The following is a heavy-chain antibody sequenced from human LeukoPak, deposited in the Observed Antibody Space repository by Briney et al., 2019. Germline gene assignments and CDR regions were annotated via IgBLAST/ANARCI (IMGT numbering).Heavy chain of an antibody. CDR1: GGSFSGYY. Sequence: SDTLSLTCAVFGGSFSGYYWREIRQPPGKGVAWIGEINHSESTNNTPSHKSRVTISVDTSKNQFSLKLSSVTASDTAVYYCAGRSHILTGYYLDYWGQGTLVTVSS. CDR3: AGRSHILTGYYLDY. V-gene: IGHV4-34*01. D-gene: IGHD3-9*01. CDR2: INHSEST. J-gene: IGHJ4*02.